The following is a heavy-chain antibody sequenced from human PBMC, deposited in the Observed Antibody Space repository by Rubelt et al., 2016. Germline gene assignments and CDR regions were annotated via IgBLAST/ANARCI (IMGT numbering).Heavy chain of an antibody. CDR3: AKGTRQYDSSGYFIDY. J-gene: IGHJ4*02. V-gene: IGHV3-23*01. CDR1: GFTFSSYA. Sequence: TASGFTFSSYAMSWVRQAPGKGLEWVSAISGSGGSTYYADSVKGRFTISRDKSKNTLYLQMNSLRAEDTAVYYCAKGTRQYDSSGYFIDYWGQGTLVTVSS. D-gene: IGHD3-22*01. CDR2: ISGSGGST.